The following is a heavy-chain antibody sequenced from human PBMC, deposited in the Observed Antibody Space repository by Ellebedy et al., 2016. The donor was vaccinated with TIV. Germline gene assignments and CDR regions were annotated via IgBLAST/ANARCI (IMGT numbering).Heavy chain of an antibody. J-gene: IGHJ4*02. CDR3: ARRSRGDGAPGY. CDR1: GGSISSSTYY. V-gene: IGHV4-39*01. CDR2: VYYSGST. D-gene: IGHD1-26*01. Sequence: MPSETLSLTCTVSGGSISSSTYYRDWLRQPPGKGLEWIGSVYYSGSTYYNPSLKRRVTISVDTSKNQFSLRLSSVAAADTAVYYCARRSRGDGAPGYWGQGTLVTVSS.